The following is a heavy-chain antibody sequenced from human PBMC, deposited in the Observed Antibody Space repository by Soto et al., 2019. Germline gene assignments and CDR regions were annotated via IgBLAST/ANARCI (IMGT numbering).Heavy chain of an antibody. CDR3: ARLSYGPPEMDV. CDR2: IIPIFGTA. J-gene: IGHJ6*02. Sequence: GASVKVSCKASGGTFSSYAISWVRQAPGQGLEWMGGIIPIFGTANYAQKSQGRVTITADESTSTAYMELSSLRSEDTAVYYCARLSYGPPEMDVWGQGTTVTVSS. V-gene: IGHV1-69*13. D-gene: IGHD5-18*01. CDR1: GGTFSSYA.